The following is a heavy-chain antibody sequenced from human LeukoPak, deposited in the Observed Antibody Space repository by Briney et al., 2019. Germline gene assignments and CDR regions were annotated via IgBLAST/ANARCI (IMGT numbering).Heavy chain of an antibody. V-gene: IGHV3-48*03. J-gene: IGHJ4*02. CDR3: ARELTITGTPDY. CDR2: ISSSGINI. CDR1: GFTFSSYE. Sequence: GGSLRLSCAASGFTFSSYEMNWVRQAPGKGLEWISYISSSGINIYYADSVKGRFTISRDNAKNSLYLQMESLRAEDTAVYYCARELTITGTPDYWGQGTLVTVSS. D-gene: IGHD1-7*01.